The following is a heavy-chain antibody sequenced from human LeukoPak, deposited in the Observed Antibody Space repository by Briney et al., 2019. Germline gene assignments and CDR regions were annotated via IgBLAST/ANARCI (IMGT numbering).Heavy chain of an antibody. J-gene: IGHJ4*02. CDR3: ARGPSSGWSNFPHN. V-gene: IGHV1-2*02. Sequence: ASVKVSCKASGYTFTGYYMHWVRQAPGQGLEWMGWINPNSGGTNYAQKLQGRVTMTRDTSISTAYMELSRLRSDDTAVYYCARGPSSGWSNFPHNWGQGTLVTVSS. CDR2: INPNSGGT. D-gene: IGHD6-19*01. CDR1: GYTFTGYY.